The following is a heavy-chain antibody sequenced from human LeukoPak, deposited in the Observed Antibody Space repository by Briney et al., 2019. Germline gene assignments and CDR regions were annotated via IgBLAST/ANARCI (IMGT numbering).Heavy chain of an antibody. CDR1: GFIFDNFW. Sequence: PGGSLRLSCAASGFIFDNFWMSWVRQAPGKGLEWVANIKQDGSEIYYVDSVKGRFTIPRDNAKKLLYLQMNSLRAEDTALYYCARDMSFSTSDWYGELDNWGQGTLVTVSS. V-gene: IGHV3-7*05. D-gene: IGHD6-19*01. CDR3: ARDMSFSTSDWYGELDN. J-gene: IGHJ4*02. CDR2: IKQDGSEI.